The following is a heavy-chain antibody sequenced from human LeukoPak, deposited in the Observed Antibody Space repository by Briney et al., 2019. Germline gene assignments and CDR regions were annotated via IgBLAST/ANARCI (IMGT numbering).Heavy chain of an antibody. CDR1: GFTFSSYS. CDR3: ARVKVGLWYFDY. CDR2: ISSSSSYI. Sequence: GGSLRLSCAASGFTFSSYSMNWVRQAPGKGLEWVSSISSSSSYIYYADSVKGRFTISRDNAKNSLYLQMNSLRAEDTAVYYCARVKVGLWYFDYWGQGTLVTVSS. V-gene: IGHV3-21*01. J-gene: IGHJ4*02. D-gene: IGHD1-26*01.